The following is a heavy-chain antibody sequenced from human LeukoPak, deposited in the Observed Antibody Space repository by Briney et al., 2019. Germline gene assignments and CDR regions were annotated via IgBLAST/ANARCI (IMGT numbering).Heavy chain of an antibody. CDR2: ISYDGSNK. Sequence: PGGSLRLSCAASGFTFSSYGMHWVRQAPGKGLEWVAVISYDGSNKYYADSVKGRFTISRDNSKNTLYLQMNSLRAEDTAVYYCAKIGGVVVAATRVDAFDIWGQGTMVTVSS. D-gene: IGHD2-15*01. V-gene: IGHV3-30*18. CDR3: AKIGGVVVAATRVDAFDI. CDR1: GFTFSSYG. J-gene: IGHJ3*02.